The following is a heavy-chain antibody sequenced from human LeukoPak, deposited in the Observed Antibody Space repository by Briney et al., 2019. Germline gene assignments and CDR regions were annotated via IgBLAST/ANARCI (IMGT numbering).Heavy chain of an antibody. V-gene: IGHV1-2*06. CDR1: GYIFTDYY. D-gene: IGHD5-18*01. J-gene: IGHJ4*02. Sequence: ASVKVSCKASGYIFTDYYLHWVRQTPGQGLEWMGRNNPNSGGTNYTQKFQGRVTMTRDTSISTAYMELSRLASDDTAVYYCASPSVDTTMATLPLGYWGQGTLVTVSS. CDR2: NNPNSGGT. CDR3: ASPSVDTTMATLPLGY.